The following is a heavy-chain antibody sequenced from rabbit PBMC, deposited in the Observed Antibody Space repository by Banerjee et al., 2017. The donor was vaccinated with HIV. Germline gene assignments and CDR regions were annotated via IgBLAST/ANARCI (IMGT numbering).Heavy chain of an antibody. J-gene: IGHJ4*01. CDR1: GFSFSSSYY. CDR3: ARDGVSFNL. D-gene: IGHD3-1*01. V-gene: IGHV1S40*01. Sequence: QSLEESGGDLVKPGASLTLTCTASGFSFSSSYYMCWVRQAPGKGLEWIACIYAGSSGSTYYASWAKGRFTISKTSSTTVTLQMTSLTAADTATYFCARDGVSFNLWGPGTLVTVS. CDR2: IYAGSSGST.